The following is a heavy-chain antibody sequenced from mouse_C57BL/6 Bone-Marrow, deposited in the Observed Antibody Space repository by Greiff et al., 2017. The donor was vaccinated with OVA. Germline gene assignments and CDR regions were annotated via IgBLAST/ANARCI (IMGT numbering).Heavy chain of an antibody. CDR3: AREKGSLAWFAY. V-gene: IGHV1-64*01. CDR1: GYTFTSYW. D-gene: IGHD1-1*02. J-gene: IGHJ3*01. Sequence: LQESGAELVKPGASVKLSCKASGYTFTSYWMHWVKQRPGQGLEWIGMIHPNSGSTNYNEKFKSKATLTVDKSSSTAYMQLSSLTSEDSAVYYWAREKGSLAWFAYWGQGTQVTVSA. CDR2: IHPNSGST.